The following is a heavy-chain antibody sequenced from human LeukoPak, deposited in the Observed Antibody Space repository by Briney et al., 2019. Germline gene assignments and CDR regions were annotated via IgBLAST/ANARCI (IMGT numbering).Heavy chain of an antibody. CDR1: GFTFSNYE. Sequence: GGSLRLSCAASGFTFSNYEMNWVRQAPGKGLEWVSYINGGGANIYYADSGQGRFTSSRDNAKNSLYMQMNNLRAEDTAVYYCARLLIVGTNYDYWGQGTLVTVSS. J-gene: IGHJ4*02. D-gene: IGHD1-26*01. V-gene: IGHV3-48*03. CDR2: INGGGANI. CDR3: ARLLIVGTNYDY.